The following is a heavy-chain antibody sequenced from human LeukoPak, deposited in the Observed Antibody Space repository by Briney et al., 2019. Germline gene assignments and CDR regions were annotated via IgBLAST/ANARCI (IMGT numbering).Heavy chain of an antibody. Sequence: GASVKVSCKASGYTFTSYDINWVRQATGQGLEWMGWMNPNSGNTGYAQKFQGRVTITRNTSISTAYMELSSLRSEDTAVYYCARGYPRGVTPRLKRFDPWGQGTLVTVSS. CDR3: ARGYPRGVTPRLKRFDP. D-gene: IGHD4-23*01. J-gene: IGHJ5*02. CDR1: GYTFTSYD. CDR2: MNPNSGNT. V-gene: IGHV1-8*03.